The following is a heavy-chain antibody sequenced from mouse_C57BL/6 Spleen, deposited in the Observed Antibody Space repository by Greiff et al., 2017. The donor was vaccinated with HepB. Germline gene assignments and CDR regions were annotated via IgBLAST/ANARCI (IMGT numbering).Heavy chain of an antibody. J-gene: IGHJ1*03. V-gene: IGHV2-2*01. CDR3: ARTGLISSVVAAHWYFDV. CDR2: IWSGGST. D-gene: IGHD1-1*01. Sequence: VQRVESGPGLVQPSQSLSITCTVSGFSLTSYGVHWVRQSPGKGLEWLGVIWSGGSTDYNAAFISRLSNSKDNSNSQVFFKMISLQADDTAIYYCARTGLISSVVAAHWYFDVWGTGTTVTVSS. CDR1: GFSLTSYG.